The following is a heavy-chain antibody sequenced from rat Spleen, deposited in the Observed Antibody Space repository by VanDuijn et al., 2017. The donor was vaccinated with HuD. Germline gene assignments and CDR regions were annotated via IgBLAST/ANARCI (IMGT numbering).Heavy chain of an antibody. V-gene: IGHV5-29*01. CDR1: GFTFSNYG. CDR3: ARGKNFDF. CDR2: ISYDGSST. J-gene: IGHJ1*01. Sequence: EVQLVESGGGLVQPGRSLKLSCAASGFTFSNYGMAWVRQAPTKGLEWVATISYDGSSTYYRDSVKGRFTISRDNAKSTLYLQMDSLRSEDTATYYCARGKNFDFWGPGTMVTVSS.